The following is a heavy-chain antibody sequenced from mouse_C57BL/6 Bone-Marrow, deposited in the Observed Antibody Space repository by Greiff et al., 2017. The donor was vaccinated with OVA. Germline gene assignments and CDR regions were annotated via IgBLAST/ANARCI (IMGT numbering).Heavy chain of an antibody. Sequence: QVHVKQSGPELVKPGASVKISCKASGYAFSSSWMNWVKQRPGKGLEWIGRIYPGDGDTNYNGKFKGKATLTADKSSSTAYMQLSSLTSEDSAVYFCARRGYGSSYYFDYWGQGTTLTVSS. V-gene: IGHV1-82*01. J-gene: IGHJ2*01. D-gene: IGHD1-1*01. CDR1: GYAFSSSW. CDR2: IYPGDGDT. CDR3: ARRGYGSSYYFDY.